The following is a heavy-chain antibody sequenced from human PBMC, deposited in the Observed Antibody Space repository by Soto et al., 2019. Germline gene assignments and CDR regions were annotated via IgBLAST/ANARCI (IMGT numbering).Heavy chain of an antibody. D-gene: IGHD2-15*01. CDR1: GFKFGDYA. V-gene: IGHV3-49*03. CDR2: IRSKAYGGTT. J-gene: IGHJ4*02. Sequence: LGGYLRLACTASGFKFGDYAMIWFRQAPGKGLEWVGFIRSKAYGGTTEYAASVKGRFTISRDDSKSIAYLQMNSLKTEDTAVYYCTRAGPGVIADIVVVVAAKFDYWGQGTLVTVSS. CDR3: TRAGPGVIADIVVVVAAKFDY.